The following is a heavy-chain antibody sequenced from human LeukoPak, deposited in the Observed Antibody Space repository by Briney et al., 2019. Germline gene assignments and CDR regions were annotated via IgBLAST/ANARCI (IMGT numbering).Heavy chain of an antibody. CDR3: ARLKRGYSYGAHFDY. V-gene: IGHV1-2*06. CDR1: GYTFTVYY. D-gene: IGHD5-18*01. CDR2: INPNSGGT. Sequence: ASVKVSCKASGYTFTVYYMHWVRQAPGQGLEWMGRINPNSGGTNYAQKFQGRVTMTRDTSISTAYMELSRLRSDDTAVYYCARLKRGYSYGAHFDYWGQGTLVTVSS. J-gene: IGHJ4*02.